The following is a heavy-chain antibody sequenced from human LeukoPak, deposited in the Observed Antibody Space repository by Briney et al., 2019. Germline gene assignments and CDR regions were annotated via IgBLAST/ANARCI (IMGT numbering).Heavy chain of an antibody. D-gene: IGHD6-13*01. CDR3: AKGYTKDISSWP. Sequence: GGSLRLSCAASGFTVSSNYMSWVRQAPGKGLEWVSVVYSGGFTYYADSVKGRFTISRDNSKNTLYLQMNSLRAEDTAVYYCAKGYTKDISSWPWGQGTLVTVSS. J-gene: IGHJ5*02. V-gene: IGHV3-66*01. CDR2: VYSGGFT. CDR1: GFTVSSNY.